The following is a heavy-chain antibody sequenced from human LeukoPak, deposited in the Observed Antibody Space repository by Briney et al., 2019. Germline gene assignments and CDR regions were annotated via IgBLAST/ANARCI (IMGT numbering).Heavy chain of an antibody. Sequence: SETLSLTCAVYGGSFSGYYWSWIRQPPGKGLEWTGEINHSGSTNYNPSLKSRVTISVDTSKNQFSLKLSSVTAADTAVYYCARQVAPAAYLGWPTVRNAFDIWGQGTMVTVSS. CDR1: GGSFSGYY. J-gene: IGHJ3*02. V-gene: IGHV4-34*01. CDR2: INHSGST. CDR3: ARQVAPAAYLGWPTVRNAFDI. D-gene: IGHD2-2*01.